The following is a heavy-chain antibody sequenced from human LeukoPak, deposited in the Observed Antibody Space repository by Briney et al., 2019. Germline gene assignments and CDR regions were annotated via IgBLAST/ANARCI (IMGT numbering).Heavy chain of an antibody. Sequence: PSETLSLTCTVSGGSIRTFYWSWTRQPPGKGLERIGFINDGGSANYNPSLKSRVTMSVDTSKNQFSLKLNSVTAADSAVYYCARGDGYNYVDYWGQGTLVTVSS. D-gene: IGHD5-24*01. J-gene: IGHJ4*02. CDR2: INDGGSA. V-gene: IGHV4-4*09. CDR3: ARGDGYNYVDY. CDR1: GGSIRTFY.